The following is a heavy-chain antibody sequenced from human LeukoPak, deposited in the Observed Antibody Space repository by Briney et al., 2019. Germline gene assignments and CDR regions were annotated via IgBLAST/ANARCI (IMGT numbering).Heavy chain of an antibody. CDR1: GFNFNNFA. V-gene: IGHV3-23*01. CDR2: MTGPADTT. CDR3: AKGVEIDH. Sequence: PGGSLRLSCAASGFNFNNFAMSWVRQAPGKGPEWLSAMTGPADTTYYAESVKGRFTISRDYSKSMVYLQMTSLRVEDTAIYYCAKGVEIDHWGQGTLVTVSS. J-gene: IGHJ4*02.